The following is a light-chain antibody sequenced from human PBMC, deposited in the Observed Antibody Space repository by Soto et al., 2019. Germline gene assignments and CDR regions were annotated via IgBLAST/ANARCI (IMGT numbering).Light chain of an antibody. CDR3: QQYNNWPPT. CDR2: GAS. J-gene: IGKJ1*01. CDR1: QSVSNN. Sequence: EIVLTQSPGTLSLSPGERATLSCRASQSVSNNLAWYQRKPGQAPRLLIYGASTRATGIPARFSGSGSGTEFTLTISSLQSEDFAVYYCQQYNNWPPTFGQGTKVDIK. V-gene: IGKV3-15*01.